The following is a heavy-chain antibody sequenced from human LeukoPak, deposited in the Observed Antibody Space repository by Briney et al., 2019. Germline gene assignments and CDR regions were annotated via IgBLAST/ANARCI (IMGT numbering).Heavy chain of an antibody. J-gene: IGHJ4*02. Sequence: PGGSLRLSCAAAGLTFSNYGMHWVRQAPGKGLEWVSAISGSGGSTYYADSVKGRFTISRDNSKNTLYLQMNSLRAEDTAVYYCAKEGIVGATTIDYWGQGTLVTVSS. D-gene: IGHD1-26*01. CDR3: AKEGIVGATTIDY. V-gene: IGHV3-23*01. CDR1: GLTFSNYG. CDR2: ISGSGGST.